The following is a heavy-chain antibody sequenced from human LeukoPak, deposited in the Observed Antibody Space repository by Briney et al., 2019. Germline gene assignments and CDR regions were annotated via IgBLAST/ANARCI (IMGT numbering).Heavy chain of an antibody. CDR3: ARGGPWELSHRDYFDY. CDR1: GYSTASGYL. Sequence: SETLSLTCTVSGYSTASGYLWGWIRQTPEKGLEWIATIYHSGRTYYNLSLKSRVTISMDTSRNQFSLKVTSVTAADTALYFCARGGPWELSHRDYFDYWGQGTLVTVSS. V-gene: IGHV4-38-2*02. CDR2: IYHSGRT. D-gene: IGHD1-26*01. J-gene: IGHJ4*02.